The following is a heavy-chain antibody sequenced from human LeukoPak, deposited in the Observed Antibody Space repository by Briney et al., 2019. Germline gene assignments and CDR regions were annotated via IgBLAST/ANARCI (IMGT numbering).Heavy chain of an antibody. J-gene: IGHJ4*02. CDR1: GYTFANYG. Sequence: ASVKVSCKASGYTFANYGINWVRQAPGQGPEWIGWISLENGNAGYAQRVQGRVTLTTDTSTNTAYMELRSLRSDGTAVYYCARVTYVRPYQLDYWGQGTLVSISS. V-gene: IGHV1-18*01. CDR2: ISLENGNA. D-gene: IGHD2-2*01. CDR3: ARVTYVRPYQLDY.